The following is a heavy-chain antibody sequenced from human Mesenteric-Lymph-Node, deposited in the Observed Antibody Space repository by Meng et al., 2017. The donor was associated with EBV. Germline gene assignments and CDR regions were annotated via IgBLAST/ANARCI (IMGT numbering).Heavy chain of an antibody. CDR2: INAGNGNT. CDR1: GYTFTSYA. Sequence: AQLGQSGAEGKKPGASGKVSWKASGYTFTSYAMHWLRQAPGQRLEWMGWINAGNGNTKYSEKFQGRVTITRDTFASTAYMELSSLRSEDTAVYYCARGASTSWPVDYWGHGTLVTVSS. CDR3: ARGASTSWPVDY. D-gene: IGHD6-19*01. J-gene: IGHJ4*01. V-gene: IGHV1-3*01.